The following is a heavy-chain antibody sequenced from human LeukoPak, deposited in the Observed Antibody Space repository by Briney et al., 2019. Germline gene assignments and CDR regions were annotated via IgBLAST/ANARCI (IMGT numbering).Heavy chain of an antibody. CDR3: AKDNRLTFGEFLGY. V-gene: IGHV3-9*01. CDR2: ISWNSGSI. Sequence: GGSLRLSCAASGFTFDDYAMHWVRQAPGKGLEWVSGISWNSGSIGYADSVKGRFTISRDNAKNSLYLQMNSLRAEDTALYYCAKDNRLTFGEFLGYWGQGTLVTVSS. D-gene: IGHD3-10*01. J-gene: IGHJ4*02. CDR1: GFTFDDYA.